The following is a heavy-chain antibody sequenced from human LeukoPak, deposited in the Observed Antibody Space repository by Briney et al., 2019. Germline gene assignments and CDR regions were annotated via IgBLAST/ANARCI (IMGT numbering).Heavy chain of an antibody. V-gene: IGHV1-2*02. CDR1: GYTFSYYY. CDR3: ARDRGVAAAGLLDP. J-gene: IGHJ5*02. D-gene: IGHD6-13*01. CDR2: INPNNGDT. Sequence: ASVKVSCKSSGYTFSYYYIHWVRQAPGQGLEWIGWINPNNGDTNYAQSFQGRVTLTRDTSSTTVYMELTRLTSDDTAVFYCARDRGVAAAGLLDPWGQGNLVTVSS.